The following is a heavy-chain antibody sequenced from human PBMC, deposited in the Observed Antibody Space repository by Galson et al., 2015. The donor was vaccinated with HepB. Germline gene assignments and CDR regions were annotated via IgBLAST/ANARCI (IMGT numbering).Heavy chain of an antibody. D-gene: IGHD1-26*01. CDR1: GYSFTSYA. Sequence: SVKVSCKASGYSFTSYAMNWVRQAPGQGLEWMGWINTNTGNPTYAQGFTGRFVFSLDTSVSTAYLQISSLKAEDTAVYYCAISHRSGSYEYYFDYWGQGTLVTVSS. CDR2: INTNTGNP. J-gene: IGHJ4*02. CDR3: AISHRSGSYEYYFDY. V-gene: IGHV7-4-1*02.